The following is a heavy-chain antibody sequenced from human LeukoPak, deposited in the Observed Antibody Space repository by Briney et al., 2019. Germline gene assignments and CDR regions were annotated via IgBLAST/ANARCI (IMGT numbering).Heavy chain of an antibody. D-gene: IGHD3-22*01. CDR1: GFTVSSNS. V-gene: IGHV3-66*03. Sequence: GGSLRLSCTVSGFTVSSNSMSWVRQAPGKGLEWVSFIYSDNTHYSDSVKGRFTISRDNSKNTLYLQMNSLRAEDTAVYYCARDLHYDSSGPLCYWGQGTLVTVSS. CDR2: IYSDNT. CDR3: ARDLHYDSSGPLCY. J-gene: IGHJ4*02.